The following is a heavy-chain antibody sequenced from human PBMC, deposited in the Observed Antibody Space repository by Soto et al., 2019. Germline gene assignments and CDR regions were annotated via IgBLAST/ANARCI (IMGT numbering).Heavy chain of an antibody. V-gene: IGHV4-31*03. CDR2: IYYSGST. J-gene: IGHJ4*02. D-gene: IGHD5-18*01. CDR3: ARASYSYGYGYFDY. Sequence: SETLSLTCTVSGGSISSGGYYWSWIRQHPGKGLEWIGYIYYSGSTYYNPSLKSRVTISVDTSKNQFSLKLSPVTAADTAVYYCARASYSYGYGYFDYWGQGTLVTVSS. CDR1: GGSISSGGYY.